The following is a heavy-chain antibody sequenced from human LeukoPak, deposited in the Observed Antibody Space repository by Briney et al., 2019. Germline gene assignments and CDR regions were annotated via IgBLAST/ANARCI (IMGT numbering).Heavy chain of an antibody. J-gene: IGHJ4*02. D-gene: IGHD2/OR15-2a*01. V-gene: IGHV1-2*06. CDR3: ARDLPFED. Sequence: GAAENLSCKASGYSCIACQVQWVRQAPGQGLEWKGRIHPSSGATNYAQRFQGRVTLTRDTSINTAYMELSRLTSDDTAVYYCARDLPFEDWGQGTLVTVSS. CDR1: GYSCIACQ. CDR2: IHPSSGAT.